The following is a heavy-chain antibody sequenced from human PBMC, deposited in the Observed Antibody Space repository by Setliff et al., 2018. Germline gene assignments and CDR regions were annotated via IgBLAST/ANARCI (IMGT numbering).Heavy chain of an antibody. CDR2: LWYDGSNK. CDR1: GFTFSSYS. V-gene: IGHV3-33*08. CDR3: STGSIVGATAAEYFQH. D-gene: IGHD1-26*01. J-gene: IGHJ1*01. Sequence: GGSLRLSCAASGFTFSSYSMNWVRQAPGKGLEWVAVLWYDGSNKNYADSVKDRFTISRDNSKNTLYLQMNSLRAEDTAVYYCSTGSIVGATAAEYFQHWGQGTLVTVSS.